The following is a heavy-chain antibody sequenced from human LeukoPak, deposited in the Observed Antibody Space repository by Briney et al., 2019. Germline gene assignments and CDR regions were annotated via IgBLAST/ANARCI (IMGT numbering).Heavy chain of an antibody. CDR3: ARSGYSYGDAFDI. J-gene: IGHJ3*02. V-gene: IGHV1-69*06. CDR1: GGTFSSYA. CDR2: IIPIFGTA. D-gene: IGHD5-18*01. Sequence: SVKVSCKASGGTFSSYAISWVRQAPGQGLEWMGGIIPIFGTANYAQKFQGRVTITADKSTSTAYMELSSLRSEDTAVYYCARSGYSYGDAFDIWGQGTMVTVSS.